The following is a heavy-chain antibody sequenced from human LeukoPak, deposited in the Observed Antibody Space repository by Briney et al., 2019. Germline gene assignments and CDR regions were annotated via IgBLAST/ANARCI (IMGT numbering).Heavy chain of an antibody. V-gene: IGHV3-30*18. J-gene: IGHJ6*02. D-gene: IGHD3-10*01. CDR1: GFTFSSYG. CDR2: ISYDGSNK. Sequence: GRSLRLSCVASGFTFSSYGMHWVRQAPGKGLEWVAVISYDGSNKYYADSVKGRFTISRDNSKNTLYLQMNSLRAEDTAVYYCAKGVLTMVRGVIWGSYYYYGMDVWGQGTTVTVSS. CDR3: AKGVLTMVRGVIWGSYYYYGMDV.